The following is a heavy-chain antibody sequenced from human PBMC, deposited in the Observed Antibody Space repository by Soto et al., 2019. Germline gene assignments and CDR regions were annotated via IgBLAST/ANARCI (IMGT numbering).Heavy chain of an antibody. D-gene: IGHD4-17*01. CDR3: AAFATTGDAFDV. CDR2: INAGNGNT. Sequence: ASVKVSCKASGYTFTSYAMHWVRQAPGQRLEWMGWINAGNGNTKYSQKFQGRVTITRDTSASTAYMELSSLRSEDTAVYYCAAFATTGDAFDVWGQGTMVTVSS. V-gene: IGHV1-3*01. J-gene: IGHJ3*01. CDR1: GYTFTSYA.